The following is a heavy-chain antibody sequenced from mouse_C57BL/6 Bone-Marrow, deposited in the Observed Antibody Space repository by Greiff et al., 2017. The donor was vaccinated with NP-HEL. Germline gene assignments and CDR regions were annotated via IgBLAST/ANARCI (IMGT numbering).Heavy chain of an antibody. Sequence: QVQLQQPGAELVMPGASVKLSCKASGYTFTSYWMHWVKQRPGQGLEWIGEIDPSGGSTNYNQKFKGKSTLTVDKSSSTAYMQLSSLTSEDSAFYYCARTSFDYWGQGTTLTVSS. J-gene: IGHJ2*01. V-gene: IGHV1-69*01. CDR1: GYTFTSYW. CDR2: IDPSGGST. CDR3: ARTSFDY.